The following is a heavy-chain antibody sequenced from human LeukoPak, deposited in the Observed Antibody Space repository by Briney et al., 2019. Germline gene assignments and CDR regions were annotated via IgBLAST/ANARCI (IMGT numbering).Heavy chain of an antibody. V-gene: IGHV3-30*02. Sequence: PGGSLRLSCSASGFTFSSYGMHWVRHAPGNEREWVAFIRYDGSNKYYADSVKVRFTTSRDNSKNTLYLQMNSLRAEDTAVYYCAKGGRGYSYGSFDYWGQGTLVTVSS. CDR2: IRYDGSNK. CDR3: AKGGRGYSYGSFDY. D-gene: IGHD5-18*01. J-gene: IGHJ4*02. CDR1: GFTFSSYG.